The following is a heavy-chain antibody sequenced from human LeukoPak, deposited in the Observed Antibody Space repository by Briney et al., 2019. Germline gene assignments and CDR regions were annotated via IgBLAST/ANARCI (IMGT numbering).Heavy chain of an antibody. CDR3: ARELFLGWFDP. Sequence: SETLSLTCTVSGGSISSYYWSWIRQPPGKGLEWIGYIYYSGSTNYNPSLKSRVTISVDTSKNQFSLKLSSVTAADTAVYYCARELFLGWFDPWGQGTLVTVSS. D-gene: IGHD2-15*01. CDR1: GGSISSYY. V-gene: IGHV4-59*01. CDR2: IYYSGST. J-gene: IGHJ5*02.